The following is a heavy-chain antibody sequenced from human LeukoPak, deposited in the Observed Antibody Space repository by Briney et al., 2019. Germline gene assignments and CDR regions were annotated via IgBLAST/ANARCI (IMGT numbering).Heavy chain of an antibody. V-gene: IGHV4-59*11. CDR3: ARGRRDGYSIFDY. CDR1: GGSISSHY. J-gene: IGHJ4*02. D-gene: IGHD5-24*01. Sequence: SETLSLTCTVSGGSISSHYWSWIRQPPGKGLEWIGYIYYSGSTNYNPSLKSRVTISVDTSKNQFSLKLSSVTAADTAVYYCARGRRDGYSIFDYWGQGTLVTVSS. CDR2: IYYSGST.